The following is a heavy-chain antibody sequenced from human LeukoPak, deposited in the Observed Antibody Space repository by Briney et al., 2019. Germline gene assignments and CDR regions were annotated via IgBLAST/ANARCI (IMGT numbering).Heavy chain of an antibody. CDR1: GRSFSSYY. Sequence: SETLSLTCTVSGRSFSSYYWSWIRQPPGKGLEWIGYIYYSGSTNYNPSLKSRVTISVDTSKNQFSLKLSSVTAADTAVYYCASLYSSSWFDAFDIWGQGTMVTVSS. D-gene: IGHD6-13*01. J-gene: IGHJ3*02. CDR3: ASLYSSSWFDAFDI. V-gene: IGHV4-59*01. CDR2: IYYSGST.